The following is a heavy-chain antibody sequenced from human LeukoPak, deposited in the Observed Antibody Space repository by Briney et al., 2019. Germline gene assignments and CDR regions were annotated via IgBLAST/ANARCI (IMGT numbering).Heavy chain of an antibody. Sequence: ASVKVSCKASGYTFTGYYMHWVRQAPGQGLEWMGWINPNSGGTNYAQKFQGRVTMTRDTSISTAYMELSRLRSDDTAVYYCARLFLGSWLVHRERKYYFDYWGQGTLVTVSS. CDR1: GYTFTGYY. CDR2: INPNSGGT. CDR3: ARLFLGSWLVHRERKYYFDY. V-gene: IGHV1-2*02. D-gene: IGHD6-19*01. J-gene: IGHJ4*02.